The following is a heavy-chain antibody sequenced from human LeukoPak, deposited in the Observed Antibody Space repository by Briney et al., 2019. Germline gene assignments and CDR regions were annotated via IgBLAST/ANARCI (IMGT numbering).Heavy chain of an antibody. CDR2: IYYSGST. V-gene: IGHV4-59*08. CDR1: GGSISSYY. Sequence: SETLSLTCTVSGGSISSYYWSWIRQPAGKGLEWIGYIYYSGSTNYNPSLKSRVTISVDTSKNQFSLKLSSVTAADTAVYYCARYRRDGYNENVDYWGQGTLVTVSS. CDR3: ARYRRDGYNENVDY. J-gene: IGHJ4*02. D-gene: IGHD5-24*01.